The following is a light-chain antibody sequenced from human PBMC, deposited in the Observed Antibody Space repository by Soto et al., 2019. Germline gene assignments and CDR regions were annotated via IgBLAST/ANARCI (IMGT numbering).Light chain of an antibody. CDR2: EVS. J-gene: IGLJ2*01. V-gene: IGLV2-23*02. CDR3: CAYAGGSVYVV. CDR1: SGDVGNYNL. Sequence: QSVLTQPASVSGSPGQSITISCTATSGDVGNYNLVSWYQQHPGKAPHLMIYEVSKRPSGVSNRFSGSKSGNTASLTISGLQAEDEADYYCCAYAGGSVYVVFGGGTKLTVL.